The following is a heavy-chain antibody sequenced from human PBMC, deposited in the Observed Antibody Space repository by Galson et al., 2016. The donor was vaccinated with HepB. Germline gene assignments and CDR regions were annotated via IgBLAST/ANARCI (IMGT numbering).Heavy chain of an antibody. D-gene: IGHD2-2*02. J-gene: IGHJ4*02. V-gene: IGHV3-23*01. CDR1: GFTFSSHA. Sequence: SLRLSCAASGFTFSSHAMSWVRQAPGKGLEWVSSISSSGGSTYYADSVKGRFTISRDNSKNTLYLQTNSLRAEDTAVYHCAKSPLPTAVPGVPYYFDYWGQGNLVTVSS. CDR3: AKSPLPTAVPGVPYYFDY. CDR2: ISSSGGST.